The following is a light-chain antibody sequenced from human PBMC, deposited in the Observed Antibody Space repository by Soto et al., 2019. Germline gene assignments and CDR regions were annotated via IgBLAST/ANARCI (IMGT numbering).Light chain of an antibody. CDR2: AAS. CDR1: QTITIY. CDR3: QQSYSTPIT. J-gene: IGKJ5*01. Sequence: DIQMTQSPSSLSTSVGDRVTITCRASQTITIYLNCYQQKPGKAPELLIYAASNLESGVPSRFSGSGSGTDFTLTISSLQPEDFATYYCQQSYSTPITFGQGTRLEIK. V-gene: IGKV1-39*01.